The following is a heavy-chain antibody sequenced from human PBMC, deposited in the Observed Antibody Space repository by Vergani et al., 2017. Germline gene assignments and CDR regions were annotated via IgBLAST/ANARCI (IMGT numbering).Heavy chain of an antibody. V-gene: IGHV3-30*01. CDR2: ISYDGSNK. Sequence: QVQLVESGGGVVQPGRSLRLSCAASGFTFRSYAMHWVRQAPGKGLEWVAVISYDGSNKYYADSVKGRFTISRDNSKTTLYLQMNSLRAEATAVYYCAREELRGRREVDYWGQGSLVTGSS. J-gene: IGHJ4*02. CDR1: GFTFRSYA. D-gene: IGHD1-26*01. CDR3: AREELRGRREVDY.